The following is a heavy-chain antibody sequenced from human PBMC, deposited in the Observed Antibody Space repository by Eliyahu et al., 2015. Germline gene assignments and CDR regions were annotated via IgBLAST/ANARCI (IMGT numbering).Heavy chain of an antibody. Sequence: QVQLQESGPGLVKPSETLSLTCTVSGGSISSXYWSWXRQPPGKGLXWIGYVSYSGSTNYNPSLKSRVTISVDTSKKQFSLKLSSVTAADTGVYFCARDRGGDTYGSGYYYGMDVWGQGTTVTVSS. CDR3: ARDRGGDTYGSGYYYGMDV. CDR2: VSYSGST. V-gene: IGHV4-59*12. CDR1: GGSISSXY. J-gene: IGHJ6*02. D-gene: IGHD3-10*01.